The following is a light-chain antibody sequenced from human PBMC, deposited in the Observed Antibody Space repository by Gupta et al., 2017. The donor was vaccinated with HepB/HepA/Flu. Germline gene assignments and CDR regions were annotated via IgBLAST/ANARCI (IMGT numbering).Light chain of an antibody. CDR2: DVS. Sequence: RAVTLSCTGTSSDVGGYNYVSWYQQHPGTAPKLMIYDVSKRPSGVPDRFSGSKSGNTASLTISGLQAEDEADYYCCSYAGSYTYVFGTGTKVTVL. CDR3: CSYAGSYTYV. CDR1: SSDVGGYNY. J-gene: IGLJ1*01. V-gene: IGLV2-11*01.